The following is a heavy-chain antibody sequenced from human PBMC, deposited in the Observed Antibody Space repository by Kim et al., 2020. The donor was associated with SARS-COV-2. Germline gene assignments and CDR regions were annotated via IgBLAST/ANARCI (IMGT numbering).Heavy chain of an antibody. D-gene: IGHD3-22*01. CDR1: GGSINNYY. J-gene: IGHJ4*02. CDR3: SRGYYIYYFDY. CDR2: ISSSGRS. V-gene: IGHV4-4*07. Sequence: SETLSLICNVSGGSINNYYWSWIRQSAGKGPEWIGRISSSGRSAYNSALKSRVTMSLNMSKNQFSLRLTSMTAAATAVYYCSRGYYIYYFDYWGQGTLVT.